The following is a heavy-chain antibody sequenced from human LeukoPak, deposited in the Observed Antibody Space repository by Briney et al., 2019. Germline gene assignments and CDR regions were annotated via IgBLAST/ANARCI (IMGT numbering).Heavy chain of an antibody. CDR2: IIPIFGTA. Sequence: SVKVSCKASGGTFSSYAISWVRQAPGQGLEWMGRIIPIFGTANYAQKLQGRVTITTDESTSTAYMELSSLRSEDTAVYYCARDYGYNWNYGGGGWFDPWGQGTLVTVCS. CDR1: GGTFSSYA. V-gene: IGHV1-69*05. CDR3: ARDYGYNWNYGGGGWFDP. D-gene: IGHD1-7*01. J-gene: IGHJ5*02.